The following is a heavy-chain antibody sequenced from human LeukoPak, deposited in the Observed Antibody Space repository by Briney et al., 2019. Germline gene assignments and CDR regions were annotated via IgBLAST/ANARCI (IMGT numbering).Heavy chain of an antibody. CDR2: ISYDGSNK. Sequence: PGGSLRLSCAASGFTFSSYAMHWVRQAPGKGLEWVAVISYDGSNKYYADSVKGRFTISRDNAKNSLYLQMNSLRAEDTAVYYCARVAAGAYYFDYWGQGTLVTASS. V-gene: IGHV3-30-3*01. D-gene: IGHD6-13*01. CDR1: GFTFSSYA. J-gene: IGHJ4*02. CDR3: ARVAAGAYYFDY.